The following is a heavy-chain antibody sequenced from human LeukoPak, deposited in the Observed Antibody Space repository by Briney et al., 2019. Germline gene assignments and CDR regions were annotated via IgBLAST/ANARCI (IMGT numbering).Heavy chain of an antibody. V-gene: IGHV3-9*01. J-gene: IGHJ4*02. CDR2: ISWNSGSI. Sequence: PGRSLRLSCAASGFTFDDYAMHWVRQAPGKGLEWVSGISWNSGSIGYADSVKGRFTISRDNAKNSLYLQMNSLRAEDTALYYCAKVTVCYGCYFDYWGQGILVTVSS. CDR3: AKVTVCYGCYFDY. D-gene: IGHD2-8*01. CDR1: GFTFDDYA.